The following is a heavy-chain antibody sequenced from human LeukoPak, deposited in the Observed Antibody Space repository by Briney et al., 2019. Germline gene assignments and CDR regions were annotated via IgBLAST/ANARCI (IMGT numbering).Heavy chain of an antibody. Sequence: SGGSLRLSCAASGFTFSNYWMSWVRQAPGKGLEWLANINQDGSEKNYVDSVKGRFTISRDNAKNSVYLQMNSLRAEDTAVFYCARDWSLNWFDPWGQGTLVTVSS. CDR1: GFTFSNYW. CDR3: ARDWSLNWFDP. CDR2: INQDGSEK. D-gene: IGHD1-26*01. V-gene: IGHV3-7*05. J-gene: IGHJ5*02.